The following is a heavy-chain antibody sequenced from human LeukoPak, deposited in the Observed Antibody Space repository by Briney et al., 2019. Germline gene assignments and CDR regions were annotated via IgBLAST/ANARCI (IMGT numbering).Heavy chain of an antibody. V-gene: IGHV4-39*01. CDR1: GGSISRTSYY. J-gene: IGHJ3*02. D-gene: IGHD5-12*01. CDR3: ARHTRPGHSGYENAFDI. CDR2: VFDSGST. Sequence: SETLSLTCTVSGGSISRTSYYWDRMRQPPGKGLEWIGNVFDSGSTHYNPSLKSRVTISVDTSKNQFSLRLSSVTAADTAVYYCARHTRPGHSGYENAFDIWGQGTMVTVSS.